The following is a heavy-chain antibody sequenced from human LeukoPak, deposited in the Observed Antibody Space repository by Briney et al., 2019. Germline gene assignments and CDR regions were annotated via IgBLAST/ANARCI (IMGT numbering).Heavy chain of an antibody. V-gene: IGHV1-18*01. Sequence: ASVTVSCKASGYTFISYGISWVRQAPGQGLEWMGWISAYNGNTNYAQKLQGRVTMTTDTSTSTAYMELRSLRSDDTAVYYCAREYFSRGFGESQVYYMDVWGKGTTVTVSS. CDR2: ISAYNGNT. D-gene: IGHD3-10*01. CDR1: GYTFISYG. J-gene: IGHJ6*03. CDR3: AREYFSRGFGESQVYYMDV.